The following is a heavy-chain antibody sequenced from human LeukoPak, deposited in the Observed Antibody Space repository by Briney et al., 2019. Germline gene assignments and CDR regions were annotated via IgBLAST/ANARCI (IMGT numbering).Heavy chain of an antibody. V-gene: IGHV4-59*08. CDR3: ARAQTVKSMIVVVLHAFDI. CDR1: GGSISSYY. Sequence: SETLSLTCTVSGGSISSYYWSWIRQPPGKGLEWIGYIYYSGSTNYNPSLKSRVTISVDTSKNQFSLKLNSVTAADTAVYYCARAQTVKSMIVVVLHAFDIWGQGTMVTVSS. J-gene: IGHJ3*02. D-gene: IGHD3-22*01. CDR2: IYYSGST.